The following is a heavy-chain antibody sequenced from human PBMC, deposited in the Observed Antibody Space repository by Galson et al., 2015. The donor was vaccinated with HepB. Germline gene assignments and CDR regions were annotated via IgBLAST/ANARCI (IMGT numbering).Heavy chain of an antibody. D-gene: IGHD6-13*01. CDR2: IWYDGSNK. CDR1: GFTFSSYG. Sequence: SLRLSCAASGFTFSSYGMHWVRQAPGKGLEWVAVIWYDGSNKYYADSVKGRFTISRDNSKNTLYLQMNSLRAEDTAVYYCAKDLEYSSSYYSFSDYWGQGTLVTVSS. V-gene: IGHV3-33*06. CDR3: AKDLEYSSSYYSFSDY. J-gene: IGHJ4*02.